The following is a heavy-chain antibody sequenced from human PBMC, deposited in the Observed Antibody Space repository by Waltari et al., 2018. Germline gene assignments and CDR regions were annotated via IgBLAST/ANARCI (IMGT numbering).Heavy chain of an antibody. CDR1: RLKIATYD. Sequence: EVQLVESGGALVQPGGSLRLPCAAPRLKIATYDIHWVRQVTGKGLEWVSAVGTVGDTLYSGSVKGRFTISRENVKNSLYLQMNSLRAGDTAVYYCVRGGSDAFDIWGQGTMVTVSS. CDR2: VGTVGDT. J-gene: IGHJ3*02. V-gene: IGHV3-13*01. CDR3: VRGGSDAFDI. D-gene: IGHD3-16*01.